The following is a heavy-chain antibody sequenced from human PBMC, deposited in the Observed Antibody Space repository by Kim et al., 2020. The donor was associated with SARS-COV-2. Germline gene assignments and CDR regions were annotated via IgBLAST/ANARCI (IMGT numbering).Heavy chain of an antibody. D-gene: IGHD5-12*01. Sequence: SETLSLTCTVSGGSISSGSYYWSWIRQPAGKGLEWIGRIYTSGSTNYNPSLKSRVTISVDTSKNQFSLKLSSVTAADTAVYYCARDTPARPSMATITDYWGQGTLVTVSS. CDR3: ARDTPARPSMATITDY. V-gene: IGHV4-61*02. CDR2: IYTSGST. CDR1: GGSISSGSYY. J-gene: IGHJ4*02.